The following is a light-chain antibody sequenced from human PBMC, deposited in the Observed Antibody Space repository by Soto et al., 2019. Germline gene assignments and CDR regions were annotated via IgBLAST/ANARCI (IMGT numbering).Light chain of an antibody. CDR3: RSSAGTSTI. CDR2: DVS. V-gene: IGLV2-14*03. CDR1: INDIGSYNY. J-gene: IGLJ2*01. Sequence: QSVLTQPASVSGSPGQSITISCTGTINDIGSYNYVSWYQQHPGRAPQLIIYDVSYRPSGVSDRFSGSKSGNTASLTISGLRAEDEADYYCRSSAGTSTIFGGGTKVTVL.